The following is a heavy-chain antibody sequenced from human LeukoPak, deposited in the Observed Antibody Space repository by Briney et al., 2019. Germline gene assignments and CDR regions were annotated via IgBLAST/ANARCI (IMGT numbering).Heavy chain of an antibody. CDR1: GCSITSTNL. CDR3: SRENGAFAPFGY. CDR2: VSLSGLT. J-gene: IGHJ4*02. V-gene: IGHV4-4*02. D-gene: IGHD2-8*01. Sequence: SETLSLTCGVSGCSITSTNLWSWVRQPPGQGLEWIGEVSLSGLTNYNPSLSSLVIMALDTSKNHLSLNLTSVTAADTAVYYCSRENGAFAPFGYWGQGTLVTVPS.